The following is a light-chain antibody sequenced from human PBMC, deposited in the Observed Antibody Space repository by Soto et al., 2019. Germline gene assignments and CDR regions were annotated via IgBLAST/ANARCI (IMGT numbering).Light chain of an antibody. V-gene: IGLV2-14*01. J-gene: IGLJ1*01. CDR2: DVS. CDR3: SSYTISTLV. Sequence: QSVLTQPASVSGSPGQSITISCTGTNSDVDTYIYVSWYQQHPGKAPKLIIFDVSNRPPGVSNRFSGSRSGNTASLTISGLQAEDEADYYCSSYTISTLVFATGTKLTVL. CDR1: NSDVDTYIY.